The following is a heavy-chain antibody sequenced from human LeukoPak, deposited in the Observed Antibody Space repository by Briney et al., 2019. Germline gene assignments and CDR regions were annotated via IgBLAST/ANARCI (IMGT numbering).Heavy chain of an antibody. CDR3: ARVLGYCSSTSCFRGDYYYYYYMDV. CDR1: GYTFTGYY. J-gene: IGHJ6*03. Sequence: ASVRLSCTASGYTFTGYYMHWVRQAPGQGLEWMGWINPNSGGTNYAQKFQGRVTMTRDTSISTAYMELSRLRSDDTAVYYCARVLGYCSSTSCFRGDYYYYYYMDVWGKGTTVTVSS. CDR2: INPNSGGT. D-gene: IGHD2-2*01. V-gene: IGHV1-2*02.